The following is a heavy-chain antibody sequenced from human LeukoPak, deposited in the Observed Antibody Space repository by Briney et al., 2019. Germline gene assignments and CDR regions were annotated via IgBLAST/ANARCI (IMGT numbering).Heavy chain of an antibody. D-gene: IGHD3-22*01. CDR3: ARRPRYSSGHYYDL. J-gene: IGHJ4*02. V-gene: IGHV3-48*02. CDR1: GFTFSSYS. Sequence: GGSLRLSCAASGFTFSSYSMNWVRQAPGKGLEWVSYISSSSSTIYYADPVKGRFTISRDNAKNSLYLQMNSLRDEDTAVYYCARRPRYSSGHYYDLWGQGTLVTVSS. CDR2: ISSSSSTI.